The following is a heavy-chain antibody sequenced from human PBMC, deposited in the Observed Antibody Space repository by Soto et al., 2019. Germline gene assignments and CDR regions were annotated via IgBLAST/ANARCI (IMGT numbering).Heavy chain of an antibody. CDR2: ITTTGDT. D-gene: IGHD3-3*01. Sequence: GGSLRLSCAASGFIFSRYDMHWVRQPTGKGLEWVSAITTTGDTHYPDSVKGRFTISRENAKSSLALQMNNLSGGDTAVYFCERVFWSGPSPDWYFDLWGRGTLVTVSS. J-gene: IGHJ2*01. CDR1: GFIFSRYD. V-gene: IGHV3-13*01. CDR3: ERVFWSGPSPDWYFDL.